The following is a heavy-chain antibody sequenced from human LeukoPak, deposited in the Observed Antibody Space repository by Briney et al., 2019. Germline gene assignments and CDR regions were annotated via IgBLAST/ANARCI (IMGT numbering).Heavy chain of an antibody. J-gene: IGHJ6*02. CDR1: GGSFSGYY. CDR3: ARSTYYDFGGGVYGMDV. V-gene: IGHV4-34*01. CDR2: INHSGST. D-gene: IGHD3-3*01. Sequence: SETLSLTCAVYGGSFSGYYWSWIRQPPGKGLEWIGEINHSGSTNYNPSLKSRVTMSVDTSKNQFSLKLSSVTAADTAVYYCARSTYYDFGGGVYGMDVWGQGTTVTVSS.